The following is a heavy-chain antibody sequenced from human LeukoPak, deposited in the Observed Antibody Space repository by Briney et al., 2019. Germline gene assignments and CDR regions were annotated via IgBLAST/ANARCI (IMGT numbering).Heavy chain of an antibody. V-gene: IGHV3-7*01. CDR1: GFTFSRFR. D-gene: IGHD4-11*01. Sequence: GGSPRLSCSASGFTFSRFRMSWVRQAPGKGLEYVALIKQGGSEIYHMDSVKGRFTISRDDATNSLYLQMNSLRVEDTALYYCARDRESESDSEGDYWGQGTLVTVSS. J-gene: IGHJ4*02. CDR2: IKQGGSEI. CDR3: ARDRESESDSEGDY.